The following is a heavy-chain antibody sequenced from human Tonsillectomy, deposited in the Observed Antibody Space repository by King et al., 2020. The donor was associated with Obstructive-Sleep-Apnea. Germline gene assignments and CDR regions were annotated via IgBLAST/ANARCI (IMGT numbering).Heavy chain of an antibody. CDR1: GGSISRYY. J-gene: IGHJ4*02. V-gene: IGHV4-59*08. CDR3: ATSRGGWGGSFDY. CDR2: IYYSGST. D-gene: IGHD3-16*01. Sequence: QLQESGPGLVKPSETLSLTCTVSGGSISRYYWSWIRQPPGKGLEWIGYIYYSGSTNYNPSLESRVTISLDTSKNQFSLKLSSVSAADTAVYYCATSRGGWGGSFDYWGQGTLVSVAS.